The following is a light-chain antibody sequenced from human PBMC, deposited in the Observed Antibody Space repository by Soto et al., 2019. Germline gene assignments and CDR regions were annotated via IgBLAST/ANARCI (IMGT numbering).Light chain of an antibody. V-gene: IGKV1-5*01. Sequence: IQMTQSPSTLSASVGDRVSITCRASQSVSSWLAWYQQKPGKAPKLLIYDASGLESGVQSRFSGSGSGTEFTLTIRSLQPDDFATYCCQQYNSYPWTFGQGTKVDI. CDR1: QSVSSW. CDR3: QQYNSYPWT. CDR2: DAS. J-gene: IGKJ1*01.